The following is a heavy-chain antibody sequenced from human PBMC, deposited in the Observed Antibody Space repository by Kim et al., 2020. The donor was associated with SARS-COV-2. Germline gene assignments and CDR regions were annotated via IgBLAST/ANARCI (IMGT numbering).Heavy chain of an antibody. CDR1: GYTFTSYY. V-gene: IGHV1-46*01. D-gene: IGHD2-15*01. CDR3: ARGRPGYSGYDGGCSGGSCYWIDY. CDR2: INPSGGST. J-gene: IGHJ4*02. Sequence: ASVKVSCKASGYTFTSYYMHWVRQAPGQGLEWMGIINPSGGSTSYAQKFQGRVTMTRDTSTSTVYMELSSLRSEDTAVYYCARGRPGYSGYDGGCSGGSCYWIDYWGQGTLVTVSS.